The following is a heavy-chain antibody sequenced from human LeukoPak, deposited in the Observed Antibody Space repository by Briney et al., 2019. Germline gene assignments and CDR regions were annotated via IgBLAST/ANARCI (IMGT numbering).Heavy chain of an antibody. CDR1: GFTFSDNG. Sequence: PVGFLGLSCTASGFTFSDNGMHWARQAPGKGLEWVAFIRNDGSDTYYADSVKGRFTISRDNAKNTLYLQMNSLTTEDTAVYYCVKDNPVCHVWGKGTTVAVSS. V-gene: IGHV3-30*02. CDR3: VKDNPVCHV. D-gene: IGHD2-2*01. CDR2: IRNDGSDT. J-gene: IGHJ6*04.